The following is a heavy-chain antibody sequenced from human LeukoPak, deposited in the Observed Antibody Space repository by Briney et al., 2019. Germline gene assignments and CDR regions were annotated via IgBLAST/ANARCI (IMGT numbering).Heavy chain of an antibody. Sequence: PGGSLRLSCAASGLTFSSFAMNWVRQAPGKGLEWVSAISGGGGSTYYADSVKGRFTISRDNSKNTLYLQMNSLRAEDTAVYYCAKEASRYYDSSGYYGYWGQGTLLTVSS. CDR2: ISGGGGST. J-gene: IGHJ4*02. D-gene: IGHD3-22*01. CDR3: AKEASRYYDSSGYYGY. V-gene: IGHV3-23*01. CDR1: GLTFSSFA.